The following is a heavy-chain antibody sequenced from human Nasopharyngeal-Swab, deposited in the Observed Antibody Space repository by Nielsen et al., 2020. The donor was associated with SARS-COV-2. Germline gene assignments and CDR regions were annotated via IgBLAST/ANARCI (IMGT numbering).Heavy chain of an antibody. CDR2: INSDGSST. CDR3: ARDLPPLYYYYYGMDV. Sequence: GSLKISCAASGFTFSSYRMDWVRQAPGKGLVWVSRINSDGSSTSYADSVKGRFTISRDNAKNTLYLQMNSLRAEDTAVYYCARDLPPLYYYYYGMDVWGQGTTVTVSS. V-gene: IGHV3-74*01. CDR1: GFTFSSYR. J-gene: IGHJ6*02.